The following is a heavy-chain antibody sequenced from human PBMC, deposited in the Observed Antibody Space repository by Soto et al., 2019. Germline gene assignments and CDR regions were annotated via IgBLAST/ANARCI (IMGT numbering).Heavy chain of an antibody. D-gene: IGHD1-26*01. CDR3: ARSLSPYSGSYFDY. J-gene: IGHJ4*02. V-gene: IGHV1-18*04. CDR1: GYTFTSYG. Sequence: ASVKVSCKASGYTFTSYGISWVRQAPGQGLEWMGWISAYNGNKNYAQKLQGRVTMTTDTSTSTAYMELRSLRSDDTAVYYCARSLSPYSGSYFDYWGQGTLVTVSS. CDR2: ISAYNGNK.